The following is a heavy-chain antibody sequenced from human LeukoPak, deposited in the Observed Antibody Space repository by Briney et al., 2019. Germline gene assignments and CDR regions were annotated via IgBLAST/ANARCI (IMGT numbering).Heavy chain of an antibody. CDR3: ARGGWRLVPAAMSY. V-gene: IGHV3-7*01. Sequence: GGSLRLSCAASGFTFSSYWMSWVRQAPGKGLEWVANIKQDGSEKYYVDSVKGRFTISRDNAKNSLYLQMNSLRAEDTAVYYCARGGWRLVPAAMSYWGQGTLVTVSS. CDR2: IKQDGSEK. D-gene: IGHD2-2*01. J-gene: IGHJ4*02. CDR1: GFTFSSYW.